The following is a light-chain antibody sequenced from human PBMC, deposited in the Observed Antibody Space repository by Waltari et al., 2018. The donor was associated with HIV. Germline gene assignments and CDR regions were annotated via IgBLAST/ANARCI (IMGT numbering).Light chain of an antibody. V-gene: IGKV3D-20*01. CDR1: QNINNKS. CDR3: QHYSNTPWT. Sequence: IVLTQSPATLSFSPGERATLSCRASQNINNKSLAWYQQKPGLAHRLLIYDTSNRATGIPDRFTGSGSGTDFTLTISRLEPEDFAVYYCQHYSNTPWTFGQGTKVEVK. J-gene: IGKJ1*01. CDR2: DTS.